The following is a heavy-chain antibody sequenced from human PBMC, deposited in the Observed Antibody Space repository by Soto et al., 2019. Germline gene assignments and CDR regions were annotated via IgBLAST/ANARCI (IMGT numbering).Heavy chain of an antibody. CDR1: GGSISNKRYY. D-gene: IGHD2-2*01. CDR2: IHYSGST. J-gene: IGHJ5*02. V-gene: IGHV4-39*01. Sequence: PSETLSLTCTVSGGSISNKRYYWGWIRQPPGKGLEWIGSIHYSGSTYDNPSLKSRVTISVDTSKNQLSLKLKSVTAADTAVYYCARHVSLGYCTPTSCDLVSWFDARGQGTQVTVSS. CDR3: ARHVSLGYCTPTSCDLVSWFDA.